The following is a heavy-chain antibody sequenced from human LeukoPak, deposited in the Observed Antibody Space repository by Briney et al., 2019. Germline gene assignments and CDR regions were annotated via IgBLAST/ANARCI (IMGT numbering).Heavy chain of an antibody. Sequence: EASVKVSCKASGGTFSSYAISWVRQAPGQGLEWMGGIIPIFGTANYAQKFQGRVTITADKSTSTAYMELSSLRSEDTAVYSCARSSSGYYRSSYFDYWGQGTLVTVSS. D-gene: IGHD3-22*01. CDR1: GGTFSSYA. CDR3: ARSSSGYYRSSYFDY. J-gene: IGHJ4*02. V-gene: IGHV1-69*06. CDR2: IIPIFGTA.